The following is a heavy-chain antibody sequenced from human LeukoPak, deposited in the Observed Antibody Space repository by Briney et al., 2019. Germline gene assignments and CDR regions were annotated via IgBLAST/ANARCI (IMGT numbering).Heavy chain of an antibody. V-gene: IGHV3-48*02. CDR1: GFTFSSYT. Sequence: GGSLRLSCAASGFTFSSYTMNWVRQAPGKGLEWVSYIGSRSDSIFYADSVKGRFTIYRDNAKNSLYLQMNSLRDEDTAVYYCARDRTNYYDSSGYHDYYGMDVWGQGTTVTVSS. CDR3: ARDRTNYYDSSGYHDYYGMDV. J-gene: IGHJ6*02. D-gene: IGHD3-22*01. CDR2: IGSRSDSI.